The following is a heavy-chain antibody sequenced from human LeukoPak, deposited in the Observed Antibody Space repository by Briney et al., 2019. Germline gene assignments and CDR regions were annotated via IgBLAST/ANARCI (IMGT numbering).Heavy chain of an antibody. Sequence: GGSLRLSCAASGFTFSSYEMNWVRQAPGKGLEWVSYISSSGSTIYYADSVKGRFTISRDNAKNSLYLKMNSLRAEDTAVYYCAREGMGRQLLTFEPFYYYYYGMDVWGQGTTVTVSS. D-gene: IGHD2-2*01. CDR3: AREGMGRQLLTFEPFYYYYYGMDV. V-gene: IGHV3-48*03. CDR1: GFTFSSYE. J-gene: IGHJ6*02. CDR2: ISSSGSTI.